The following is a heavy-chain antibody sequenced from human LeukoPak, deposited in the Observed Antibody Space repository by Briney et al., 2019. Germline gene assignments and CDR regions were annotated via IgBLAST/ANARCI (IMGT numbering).Heavy chain of an antibody. CDR2: VKSYWSRT. CDR1: GFIFSSCC. J-gene: IGHJ3*02. Sequence: GGSLRLSCAVSGFIFSSCCMHWGRQAPGKGQGLVSRVKSYWSRTIYADSVKGRFTISRDNAKNTLHLQMNSLRAEDTAVYYCARVGAVAGGFDIWGQGTMVTVSS. D-gene: IGHD6-19*01. CDR3: ARVGAVAGGFDI. V-gene: IGHV3-74*01.